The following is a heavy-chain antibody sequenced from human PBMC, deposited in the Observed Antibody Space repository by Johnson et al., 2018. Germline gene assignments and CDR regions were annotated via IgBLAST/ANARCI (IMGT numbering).Heavy chain of an antibody. CDR2: ITHSGST. J-gene: IGHJ3*02. Sequence: QVQLQQWGGGLLKPSEPLSLTCAVYGGSFRGYYWSWIRQPPGTGLEWIGEITHSGSTNYNTSLKSRVTISVDTSKNQFSLKVSPVTAADTAVYYCASVHYHDAFDIWGRGTMVTVSS. D-gene: IGHD3-10*01. CDR1: GGSFRGYY. CDR3: ASVHYHDAFDI. V-gene: IGHV4-34*01.